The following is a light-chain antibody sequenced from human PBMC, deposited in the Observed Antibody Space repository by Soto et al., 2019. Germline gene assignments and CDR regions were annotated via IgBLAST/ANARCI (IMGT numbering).Light chain of an antibody. J-gene: IGLJ1*01. CDR1: SSDLGNYNR. V-gene: IGLV2-18*02. CDR3: CSYTTSGTYV. CDR2: EVT. Sequence: QSALTQPPSVSGSPGQSVAISCTGTSSDLGNYNRVSWYQQPPGTAPKLIIYEVTNRPSGVPDRFSGSKSGDTASLTISGLQAEDEADYYCCSYTTSGTYVFGTGTKLPVL.